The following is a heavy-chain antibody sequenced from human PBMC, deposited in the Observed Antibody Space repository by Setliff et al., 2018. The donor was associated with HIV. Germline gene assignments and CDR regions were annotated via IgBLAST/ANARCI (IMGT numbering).Heavy chain of an antibody. J-gene: IGHJ3*02. CDR1: GASISSGDYY. V-gene: IGHV4-30-4*08. CDR3: AREVNIPVRGITDDAFDI. D-gene: IGHD3-10*01. Sequence: KPSETLSLTCTVSGASISSGDYYWSWIRQPPGKGLEWIGYIYYSGNSYYNPSLKSRVTLSVDTSKNQFSLKVNSVTAADTAVYYCAREVNIPVRGITDDAFDIWGQGTMVTVSS. CDR2: IYYSGNS.